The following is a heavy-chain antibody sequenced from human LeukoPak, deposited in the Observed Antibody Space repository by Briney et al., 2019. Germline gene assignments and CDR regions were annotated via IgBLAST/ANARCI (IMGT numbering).Heavy chain of an antibody. D-gene: IGHD3-10*01. Sequence: ASVKVSCKASGYTFTGHNLHWVRQAPGQGLEWMGWINPNSGDANYAQKFQGRVTMTRDTSISTAYMELSTLRSDDTAVFYCARRHGSGSDYRGVDYWGQGTLVTVSS. CDR3: ARRHGSGSDYRGVDY. CDR1: GYTFTGHN. CDR2: INPNSGDA. J-gene: IGHJ4*02. V-gene: IGHV1-2*02.